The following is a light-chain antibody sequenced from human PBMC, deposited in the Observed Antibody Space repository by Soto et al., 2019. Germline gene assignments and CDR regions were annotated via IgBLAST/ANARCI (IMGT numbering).Light chain of an antibody. CDR1: SSDIGDYNY. CDR2: EVS. J-gene: IGLJ1*01. Sequence: QSALTQPASVSGSPGQSITISCTGTSSDIGDYNYVSWYQHHPGKAPKLMIYEVSNRPSGVSNRFSGSKSGNTASLTISGLQAEDEADYYCSSYTSDSIYVFGTGIKVTVL. CDR3: SSYTSDSIYV. V-gene: IGLV2-14*01.